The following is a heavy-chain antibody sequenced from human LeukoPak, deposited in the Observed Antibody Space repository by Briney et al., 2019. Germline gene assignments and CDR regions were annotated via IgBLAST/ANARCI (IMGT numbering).Heavy chain of an antibody. CDR2: IYYSGST. V-gene: IGHV4-59*01. CDR3: ARDGGSHDAFDI. J-gene: IGHJ3*02. Sequence: SETLSLTCTVSGGSISSYYWSWLRQPPGKGLEWIGYIYYSGSTNYNPSLKSRVTISVDTSKNQFSLKLSSVTAADTAEYYCARDGGSHDAFDIWGQGTMVTVSS. D-gene: IGHD2-15*01. CDR1: GGSISSYY.